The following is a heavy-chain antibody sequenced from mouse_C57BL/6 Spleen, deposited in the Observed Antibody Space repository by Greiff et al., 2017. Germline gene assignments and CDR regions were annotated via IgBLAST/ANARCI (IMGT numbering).Heavy chain of an antibody. CDR2: IYPSSGNT. D-gene: IGHD1-1*01. CDR1: GYTFTSYG. V-gene: IGHV1-81*01. CDR3: ARKGSDCSGSNYFDY. Sequence: QVQLQQSGAELARPGASVKLSCKASGYTFTSYGISWVKQRTGQGLEWIGEIYPSSGNTYYNEKFKGKATLTADKSSSTAYMELRSLTSEDSAVXCGARKGSDCSGSNYFDYWGQGTTLTVSS. J-gene: IGHJ2*01.